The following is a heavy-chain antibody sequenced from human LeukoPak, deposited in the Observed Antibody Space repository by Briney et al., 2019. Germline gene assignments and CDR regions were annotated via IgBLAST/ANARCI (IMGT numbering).Heavy chain of an antibody. CDR2: IYYSGST. Sequence: SETLSLTCTVSGGSISSSSYYWGWIPQPPGRGLEGIGSIYYSGSTYYNPSLKSRVTISVDTSKNQFSLKLSSVTAADTAVYYCWVMITFGGVIVIDYWGQGTLVTVSS. CDR3: WVMITFGGVIVIDY. CDR1: GGSISSSSYY. V-gene: IGHV4-39*01. J-gene: IGHJ4*02. D-gene: IGHD3-16*02.